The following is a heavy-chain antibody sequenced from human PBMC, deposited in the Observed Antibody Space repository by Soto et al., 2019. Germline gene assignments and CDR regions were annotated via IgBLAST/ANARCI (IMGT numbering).Heavy chain of an antibody. CDR2: IIPIFGTA. Sequence: QVQLVQSGAEVKKPGSSVKVSCKASGGTFSSYAISWVRQAPGQGLEWMGGIIPIFGTANYAQKFQGRVTITADKSTSTSYRELSSMRAEDTAVYYCARHGDYVGYYYGMDVWGQGTTVTVSS. D-gene: IGHD4-17*01. V-gene: IGHV1-69*06. J-gene: IGHJ6*02. CDR3: ARHGDYVGYYYGMDV. CDR1: GGTFSSYA.